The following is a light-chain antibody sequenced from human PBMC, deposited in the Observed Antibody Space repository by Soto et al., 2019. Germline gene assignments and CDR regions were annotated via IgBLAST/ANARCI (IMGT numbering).Light chain of an antibody. Sequence: QSALAQPASVSGSPGQSITISCTGTSSDIGTYSYVSWYQQHAGKVPKLMIYDVSNRPSGVSDRFSGSKSGNTASLTISGLQAEDEADYYCTSYTSSRTVVFGGGTKVTVL. CDR2: DVS. V-gene: IGLV2-14*03. J-gene: IGLJ2*01. CDR3: TSYTSSRTVV. CDR1: SSDIGTYSY.